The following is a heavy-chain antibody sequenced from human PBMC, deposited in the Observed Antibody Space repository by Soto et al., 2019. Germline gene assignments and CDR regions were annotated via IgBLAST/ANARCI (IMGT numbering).Heavy chain of an antibody. D-gene: IGHD2-2*01. CDR2: IYDSGST. CDR3: ARVPDR. J-gene: IGHJ5*02. V-gene: IGHV4-59*12. Sequence: SETLSLTCTVSGGSISNYYWSWVRQPPGKGLEWIGYIYDSGSTNYNPSLKSRVTISVDRSKNQFSLKLSSVTAADTAVYYCARVPDRWGQGTLVTVSS. CDR1: GGSISNYY.